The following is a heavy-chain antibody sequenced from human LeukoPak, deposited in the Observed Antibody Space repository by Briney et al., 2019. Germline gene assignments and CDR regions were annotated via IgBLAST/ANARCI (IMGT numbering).Heavy chain of an antibody. CDR2: IIPIFGTA. Sequence: SVKVSCKASGGTFSSYAISWVRPAPGQGLEWMGGIIPIFGTAHYAQKFQGRVTITADESTSTAYMELSSLRSEDTAVYYCARTSYYGSGSSPFDPWGQGTLVTVSS. J-gene: IGHJ5*02. D-gene: IGHD3-10*01. CDR3: ARTSYYGSGSSPFDP. V-gene: IGHV1-69*13. CDR1: GGTFSSYA.